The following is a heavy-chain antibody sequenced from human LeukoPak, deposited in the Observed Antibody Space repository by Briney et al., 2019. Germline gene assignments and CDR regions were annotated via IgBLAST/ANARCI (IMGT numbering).Heavy chain of an antibody. J-gene: IGHJ4*02. D-gene: IGHD6-13*01. CDR3: ARDPSAVAINTYG. V-gene: IGHV3-66*01. Sequence: GGSLRLSCAASGFTVSNNYMNWVRQAPGKGLEWVSLIYSGGSTHFADSVKGRFTISRDSSRNTLYLQMNSLRVEDTAVYYCARDPSAVAINTYGWGQGTLVTVSS. CDR1: GFTVSNNY. CDR2: IYSGGST.